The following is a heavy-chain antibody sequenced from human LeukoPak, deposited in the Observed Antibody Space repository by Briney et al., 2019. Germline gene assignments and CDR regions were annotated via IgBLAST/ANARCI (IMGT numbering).Heavy chain of an antibody. J-gene: IGHJ5*02. CDR3: ARDLGQYYDTSDNWFDP. CDR2: ISGNSATI. Sequence: GGSLRLSCAASGFTFSSFSMNWVRQAPGKGLEWVSYISGNSATIYYADSVKGRFTISRDNVENYLYLQLNSLRAEDTALYYCARDLGQYYDTSDNWFDPWGQGTLVTVSS. V-gene: IGHV3-48*01. D-gene: IGHD3-22*01. CDR1: GFTFSSFS.